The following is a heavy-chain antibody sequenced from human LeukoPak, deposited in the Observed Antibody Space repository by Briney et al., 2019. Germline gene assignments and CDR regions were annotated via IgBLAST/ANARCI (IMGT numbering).Heavy chain of an antibody. Sequence: GGSLGLSCAASGFTFSSYAMSWVRQAPGKGLEWVSVIYSGGKTFYADSVKGRFTISRDNSKNTLYLQMNSLRAEDTAVYYCARGDPGAYWGQGTLVTVSS. CDR2: IYSGGKT. D-gene: IGHD2-21*02. CDR3: ARGDPGAY. J-gene: IGHJ4*02. CDR1: GFTFSSYA. V-gene: IGHV3-23*03.